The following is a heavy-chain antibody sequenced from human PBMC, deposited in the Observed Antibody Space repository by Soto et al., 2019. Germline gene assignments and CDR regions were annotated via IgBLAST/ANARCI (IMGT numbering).Heavy chain of an antibody. J-gene: IGHJ4*02. CDR2: ISAYNGNT. CDR3: ARVASLYSSSSEGDY. CDR1: GYTFTSYG. Sequence: ASVKVSCKASGYTFTSYGISWVRQAPGQGLEWMGWISAYNGNTNYAQKLQGRVTMTTDTSTSTAYMELRSLRSDDTAVYYCARVASLYSSSSEGDYWGQGTLVTVSS. D-gene: IGHD6-6*01. V-gene: IGHV1-18*01.